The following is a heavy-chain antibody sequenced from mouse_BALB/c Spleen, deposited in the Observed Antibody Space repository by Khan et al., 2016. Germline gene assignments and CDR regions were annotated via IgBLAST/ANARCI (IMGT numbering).Heavy chain of an antibody. J-gene: IGHJ2*01. CDR3: ARENYRYYFDS. CDR2: INSNGGST. CDR1: GFTFSTYG. Sequence: EVELVESGGGLVQPGGSLKLSCAASGFTFSTYGMSWVRQTPDKRLELVATINSNGGSTYYPDSVKGRFTISRDNAKNTLYLQMSSLKSEDTAMXYCARENYRYYFDSWGQGTTLTVSS. V-gene: IGHV5-6-3*01. D-gene: IGHD2-14*01.